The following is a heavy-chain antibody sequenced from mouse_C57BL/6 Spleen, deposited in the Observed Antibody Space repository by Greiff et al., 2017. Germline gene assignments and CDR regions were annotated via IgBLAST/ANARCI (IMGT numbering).Heavy chain of an antibody. D-gene: IGHD4-1*02. Sequence: VQLKESGPGLVKPSPSLSLTCSVTGYSITSGYYWNWIRQFPGNKLEWMGYISYDGSNNYNPSLKNRITITRDTSKNQFFLKLNSVTTEDTATYYCARGQLGRGYFDVWGTGTTVTVSS. CDR2: ISYDGSN. CDR3: ARGQLGRGYFDV. V-gene: IGHV3-6*01. J-gene: IGHJ1*03. CDR1: GYSITSGYY.